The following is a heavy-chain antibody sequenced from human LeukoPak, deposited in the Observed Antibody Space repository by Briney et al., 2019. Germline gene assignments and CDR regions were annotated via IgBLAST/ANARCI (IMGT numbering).Heavy chain of an antibody. D-gene: IGHD6-13*01. J-gene: IGHJ4*02. V-gene: IGHV1-46*01. CDR2: INPSGGST. CDR1: GYTFTSYY. Sequence: ASVKVSCKASGYTFTSYYMHWVRQAPGQGLEWMGIINPSGGSTSYAQKFQGRVTMTRDMSTSTVYMELSSLRSEDTAVYYCLYSSSWYGELGYWGQGTLVTVSS. CDR3: LYSSSWYGELGY.